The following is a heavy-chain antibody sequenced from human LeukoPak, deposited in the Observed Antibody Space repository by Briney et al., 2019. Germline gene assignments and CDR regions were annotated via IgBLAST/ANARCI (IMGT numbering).Heavy chain of an antibody. CDR3: ARESDRITIFGVVIHRWFDP. Sequence: GASVKVSCKASGGTFSSYAISWVRQAPGQGLEWMGGIIPIFDTANYAQKFQGRVTMTTDTSTSTAYMELRSLRSDDTAVYYCARESDRITIFGVVIHRWFDPWGQGTLVTVSS. D-gene: IGHD3-3*01. CDR1: GGTFSSYA. CDR2: IIPIFDTA. J-gene: IGHJ5*02. V-gene: IGHV1-69*05.